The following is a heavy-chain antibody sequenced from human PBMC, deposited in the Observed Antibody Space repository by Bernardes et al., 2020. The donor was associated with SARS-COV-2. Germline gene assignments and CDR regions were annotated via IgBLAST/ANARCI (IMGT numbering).Heavy chain of an antibody. Sequence: SETLSLTCAVYGGSFSGYYWSWIRQPPGKGLEWIGEINHSGSTNYNPSPKSRVTISVDTSKNQFSLKLSSVTAADTAVYYCARIFDCSGGSCYSDYYYGMDVWGQGTTVTVSS. V-gene: IGHV4-34*01. D-gene: IGHD2-15*01. J-gene: IGHJ6*02. CDR1: GGSFSGYY. CDR2: INHSGST. CDR3: ARIFDCSGGSCYSDYYYGMDV.